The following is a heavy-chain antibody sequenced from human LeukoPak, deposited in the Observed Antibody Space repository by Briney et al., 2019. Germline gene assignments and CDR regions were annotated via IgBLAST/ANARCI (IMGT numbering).Heavy chain of an antibody. Sequence: SETLSLTCTVSGGSISSGGYYWSWIRQPAGKGLEWIGRFYNSGSTNCNPSLKSRVTMSVDTSKNQFSLRLSSVTAADTAVYYCARVGDYALKDWGQGTLVTVSS. CDR2: FYNSGST. V-gene: IGHV4-61*02. CDR1: GGSISSGGYY. J-gene: IGHJ4*02. D-gene: IGHD3-16*01. CDR3: ARVGDYALKD.